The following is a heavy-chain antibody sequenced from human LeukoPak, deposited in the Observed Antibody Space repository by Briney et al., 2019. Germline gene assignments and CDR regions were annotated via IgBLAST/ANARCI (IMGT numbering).Heavy chain of an antibody. J-gene: IGHJ3*02. V-gene: IGHV3-30*03. CDR2: ISYDGSNK. Sequence: GGSLRLSCAASGFTFSSYGMHWVRQAPGKGLEWVAVISYDGSNKYYADSVKGRFTISRDNSKNTLYLQMNSLRAEDTAVYYCARHAPPYDILTGYHLITGWGAFDIWGQGTMVTVSS. CDR3: ARHAPPYDILTGYHLITGWGAFDI. D-gene: IGHD3-9*01. CDR1: GFTFSSYG.